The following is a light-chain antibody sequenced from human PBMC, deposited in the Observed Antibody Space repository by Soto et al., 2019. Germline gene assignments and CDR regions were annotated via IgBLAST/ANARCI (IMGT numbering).Light chain of an antibody. CDR1: QGSSSY. CDR3: LHLNTYPRT. J-gene: IGKJ2*01. Sequence: DIQLTQSPSFLSASVGDRVTITCRASQGSSSYLAWYQQPPGKAPKLLIYGASTLQRGVSSRFSGSGSGTEFTLTISSLQREDFATYYCLHLNTYPRTFGQGTKLEVK. CDR2: GAS. V-gene: IGKV1-9*01.